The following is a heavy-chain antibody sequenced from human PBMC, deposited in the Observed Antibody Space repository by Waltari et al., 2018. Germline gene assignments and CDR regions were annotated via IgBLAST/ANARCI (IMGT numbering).Heavy chain of an antibody. Sequence: KGLVWVSRINSDGSSTSYADSVKGRFTISRDNAKNTLYLQMNSLRAEDTAVYYCARDPFPRGGYWGQGTLVTVSS. CDR3: ARDPFPRGGY. J-gene: IGHJ4*02. CDR2: INSDGSST. D-gene: IGHD5-12*01. V-gene: IGHV3-74*01.